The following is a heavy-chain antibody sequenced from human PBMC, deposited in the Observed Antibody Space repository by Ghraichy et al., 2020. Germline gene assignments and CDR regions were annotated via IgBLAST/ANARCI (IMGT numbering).Heavy chain of an antibody. Sequence: GESLNISCAASQFTFSSYGMSWVRQAPGKGPEWVSGISHRGDITYYADSVKGRFTISRDNSKNTLYLQMNSLRAEDTAAYFCASRGTVWGQGTTVTVSS. CDR1: QFTFSSYG. J-gene: IGHJ6*02. V-gene: IGHV3-23*01. CDR2: ISHRGDIT. D-gene: IGHD3-10*01. CDR3: ASRGTV.